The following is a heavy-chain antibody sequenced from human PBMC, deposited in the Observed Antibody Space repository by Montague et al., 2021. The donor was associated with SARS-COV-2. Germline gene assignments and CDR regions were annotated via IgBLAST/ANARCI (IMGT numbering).Heavy chain of an antibody. Sequence: SLRLSCAASGFNFGNYWMTWVRQAPGEGLEWVANIKQDGSEKYCEDSVKGRFTISRDNAKNSVCLQMNSLRVEDAAVYYCAGSNSGLDSGDLWGQGTLVTVSS. CDR2: IKQDGSEK. CDR1: GFNFGNYW. V-gene: IGHV3-7*01. CDR3: AGSNSGLDSGDL. J-gene: IGHJ5*02. D-gene: IGHD5-12*01.